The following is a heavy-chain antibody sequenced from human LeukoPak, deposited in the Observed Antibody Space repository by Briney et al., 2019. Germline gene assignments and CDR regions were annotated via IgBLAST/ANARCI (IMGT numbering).Heavy chain of an antibody. J-gene: IGHJ4*02. CDR1: GFTFSSYA. Sequence: GGTLRLSCAASGFTFSSYAMSWVRQAPAKGLEWVSAISGSGGSTYYADSVKGRFTISRDNSKNTLYLQMNSLRAEDTAVYYCGGSGRVPTEYYFDYWGQGTLVTVSS. D-gene: IGHD3-10*01. CDR3: GGSGRVPTEYYFDY. V-gene: IGHV3-23*01. CDR2: ISGSGGST.